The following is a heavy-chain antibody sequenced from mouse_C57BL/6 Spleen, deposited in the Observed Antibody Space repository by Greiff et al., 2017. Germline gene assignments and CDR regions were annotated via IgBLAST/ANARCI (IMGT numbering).Heavy chain of an antibody. CDR3: ARYPTGYFDD. D-gene: IGHD1-1*01. J-gene: IGHJ2*01. Sequence: DVHLVESGGGLVQPGGSLSLSCAASGFTFTDYYMSWVRQPPGKALEWLGFIRNKANGYTTEYSASVKGRFTISRDNSQSILYLQMNALRAEDSATYYCARYPTGYFDDWGQGTTLTVSS. CDR2: IRNKANGYTT. V-gene: IGHV7-3*01. CDR1: GFTFTDYY.